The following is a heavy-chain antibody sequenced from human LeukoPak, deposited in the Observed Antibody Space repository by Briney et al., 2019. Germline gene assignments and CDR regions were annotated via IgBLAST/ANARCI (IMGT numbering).Heavy chain of an antibody. CDR3: ARGRAPHYYYGSGLPHAFDI. Sequence: GASVKVSCKASGYTFTSYGISWVRQAPGQGPEWMGWINTNTGNPTYAQGFTGRFVFSLDTSVSTAYLQISSLKAEDTAVYYCARGRAPHYYYGSGLPHAFDIWGQGTMVTVSS. J-gene: IGHJ3*02. CDR1: GYTFTSYG. CDR2: INTNTGNP. V-gene: IGHV7-4-1*02. D-gene: IGHD3-10*01.